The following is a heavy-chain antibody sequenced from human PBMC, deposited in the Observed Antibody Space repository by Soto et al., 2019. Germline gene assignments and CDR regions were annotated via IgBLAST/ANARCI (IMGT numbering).Heavy chain of an antibody. CDR3: ARGLPWIQLWPYYYYYGMDV. V-gene: IGHV4-34*01. Sequence: QVQLQQWGAGLLKPSETLSLTCAVYGGSFSGYYWSWIRQPPGKGLEWIGEINHSGSTNYNPSLKSRVTISVGTSKNQFSLKLSSVTAADTAVYYCARGLPWIQLWPYYYYYGMDVWGQGTTVTVSS. J-gene: IGHJ6*02. D-gene: IGHD5-18*01. CDR1: GGSFSGYY. CDR2: INHSGST.